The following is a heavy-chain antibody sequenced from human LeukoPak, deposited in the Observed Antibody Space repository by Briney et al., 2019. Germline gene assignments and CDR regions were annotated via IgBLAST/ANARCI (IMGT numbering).Heavy chain of an antibody. V-gene: IGHV4-38-2*02. D-gene: IGHD3-22*01. CDR2: IYHSGST. Sequence: PSETLSLTCTVSGYSISSGYYWGWIRQPPGKGLEWIGSIYHSGSTYYNPSLKSRVTISVDTSKNQFSLKLSSVTAADTAVYYCARASYYYDSSGYYNWDQGTLVTVSS. J-gene: IGHJ4*02. CDR1: GYSISSGYY. CDR3: ARASYYYDSSGYYN.